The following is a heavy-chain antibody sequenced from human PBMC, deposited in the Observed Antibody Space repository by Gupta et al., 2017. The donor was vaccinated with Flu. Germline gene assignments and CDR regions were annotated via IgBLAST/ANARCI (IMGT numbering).Heavy chain of an antibody. D-gene: IGHD5/OR15-5a*01. CDR1: GFTFTNTW. J-gene: IGHJ4*02. CDR2: IRSKFDGGTT. Sequence: EVRLVESGGGLVKRGGSLRLSCAASGFTFTNTWMSWVSKAPGKGLEWVGRIRSKFDGGTTDYTAPVKDRFTISRDDSKNTLYLQMNSLKTEDTAVYFCATDNTVYDSAPYFDYWGQGTLVSVSS. V-gene: IGHV3-15*01. CDR3: ATDNTVYDSAPYFDY.